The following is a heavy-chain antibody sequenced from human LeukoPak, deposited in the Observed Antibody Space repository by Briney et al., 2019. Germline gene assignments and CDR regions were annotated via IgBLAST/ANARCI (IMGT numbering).Heavy chain of an antibody. CDR3: ARTPDYSVTT. CDR1: GYTFTAYY. J-gene: IGHJ5*02. CDR2: IDPNSGGT. Sequence: ASVKVSCKVSGYTFTAYYMHWVRQAPGQGLEWMGRIDPNSGGTIYVHKFQGRVAMTRDTSISTAYMELSRLTSDDTAVYYCARTPDYSVTTWGQETLVTVSS. V-gene: IGHV1-2*02. D-gene: IGHD4-11*01.